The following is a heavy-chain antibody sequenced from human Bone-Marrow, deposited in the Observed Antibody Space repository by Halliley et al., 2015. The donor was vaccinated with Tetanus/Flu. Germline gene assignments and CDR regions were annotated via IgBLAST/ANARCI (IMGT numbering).Heavy chain of an antibody. V-gene: IGHV1-46*01. J-gene: IGHJ4*02. CDR3: ARAGLFVYSDYGGNFDY. CDR2: TPSGGST. Sequence: TPSGGSTSYAQKFQGRVTMTRDTSTSTVYMELSSLRSEDTAVYYCARAGLFVYSDYGGNFDYWGQGTLVTVSS. D-gene: IGHD4-17*01.